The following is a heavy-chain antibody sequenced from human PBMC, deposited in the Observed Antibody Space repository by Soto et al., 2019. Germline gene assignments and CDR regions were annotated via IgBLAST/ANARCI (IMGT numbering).Heavy chain of an antibody. J-gene: IGHJ6*02. CDR1: GFTFSSYW. Sequence: PGGCLRLSCAASGFTFSSYWMHWVRQARGKGLVWVSRINSDGSSTSYADSVKGRFTISRDNAKNTLYLQMNSLRAEDTAVYYCARRPSIKARFLEWGANLMAVWGQGTT. CDR2: INSDGSST. D-gene: IGHD3-3*01. CDR3: ARRPSIKARFLEWGANLMAV. V-gene: IGHV3-74*01.